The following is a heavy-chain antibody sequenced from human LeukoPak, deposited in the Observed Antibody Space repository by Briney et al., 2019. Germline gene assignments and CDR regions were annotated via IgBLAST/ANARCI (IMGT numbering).Heavy chain of an antibody. CDR3: AARYSYRTFDYYGMDV. Sequence: SVKVSCKASGFTFTSSAMQWARQARGQRLEWIGWIVVGSGNTNYAQKFQERVTITRDMSTSTAYMELSSLRSEDTAVYYCAARYSYRTFDYYGMDVWGQGTTVTVSS. CDR2: IVVGSGNT. D-gene: IGHD5-18*01. CDR1: GFTFTSSA. J-gene: IGHJ6*02. V-gene: IGHV1-58*02.